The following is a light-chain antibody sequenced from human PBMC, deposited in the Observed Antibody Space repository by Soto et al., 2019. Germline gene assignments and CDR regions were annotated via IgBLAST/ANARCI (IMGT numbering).Light chain of an antibody. CDR2: GVT. CDR3: SSFTSNRIYV. Sequence: QFVLTQPTSVSGSPGQSITISCTGNHNDIGTYDYVSWYQQHPGRAPRLLIHGVTTRPSGISGRFSASKSGLTASLTISGLQPGDEADYYCSSFTSNRIYVFGPGTKVTVL. J-gene: IGLJ1*01. CDR1: HNDIGTYDY. V-gene: IGLV2-14*03.